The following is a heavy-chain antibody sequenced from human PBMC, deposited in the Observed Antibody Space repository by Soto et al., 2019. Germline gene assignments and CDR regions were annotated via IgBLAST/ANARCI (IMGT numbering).Heavy chain of an antibody. J-gene: IGHJ6*02. V-gene: IGHV4-34*01. D-gene: IGHD2-15*01. Sequence: PETLCLTCAVYGGSFSGYYWSWIRQPPGKGLEWIGEINHSGSTNYNPSLKSRVTISVDTSKNQFSLKLSSVTAADTAVYYCARIKAVVAANIYYYYYGMDVWGQGTTVT. CDR1: GGSFSGYY. CDR2: INHSGST. CDR3: ARIKAVVAANIYYYYYGMDV.